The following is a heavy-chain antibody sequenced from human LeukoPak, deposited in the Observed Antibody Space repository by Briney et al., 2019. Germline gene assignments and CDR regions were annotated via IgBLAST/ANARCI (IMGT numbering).Heavy chain of an antibody. CDR2: ISGSGTI. V-gene: IGHV3-48*04. Sequence: GGSLRLSCAASGFTFSSYSMNWVRQAPGKRLEWVPYISGSGTISYADSVKGRFTISRDNAKNSLFLQLNSLRAEDTAVYYCARILYGSGSYGAFDYWGQGTVVTVSS. J-gene: IGHJ4*02. CDR3: ARILYGSGSYGAFDY. CDR1: GFTFSSYS. D-gene: IGHD3-10*01.